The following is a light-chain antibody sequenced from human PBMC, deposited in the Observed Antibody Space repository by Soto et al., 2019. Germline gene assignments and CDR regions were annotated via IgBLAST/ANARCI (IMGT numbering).Light chain of an antibody. CDR1: QSVSSGF. CDR3: QQYDSSPWT. J-gene: IGKJ1*01. V-gene: IGKV3-20*01. CDR2: GAS. Sequence: EIVLTQSPGTLSLSRGERATLSCRASQSVSSGFLAWYQQKPGQAPRLLIYGASSRATGIPDRFSGSGSGTDFTITISRLEPEVFAVYYCQQYDSSPWTFGQGTKVEIK.